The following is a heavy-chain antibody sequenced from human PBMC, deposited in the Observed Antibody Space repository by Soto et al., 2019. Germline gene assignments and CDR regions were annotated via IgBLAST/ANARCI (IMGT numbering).Heavy chain of an antibody. CDR2: ISSSSSTI. Sequence: EVQLVESGGGLVQPGGSLRLSCAASGFTFSSYSMNWVRQAPGKGLEWVSYISSSSSTIYYADSVKGRFTISRDNAKNSLYLQINSLRDEDTAVYYCARERGNSVSGMDVWGQGTTVTVSS. J-gene: IGHJ6*02. CDR1: GFTFSSYS. D-gene: IGHD2-21*02. V-gene: IGHV3-48*02. CDR3: ARERGNSVSGMDV.